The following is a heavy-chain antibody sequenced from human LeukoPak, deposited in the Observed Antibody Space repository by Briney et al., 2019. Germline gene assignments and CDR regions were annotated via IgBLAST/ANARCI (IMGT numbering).Heavy chain of an antibody. J-gene: IGHJ4*02. Sequence: ASVKVSCKASGYTFTGYYMHWVRQAPGQGLEWMGWINPNSGGTNYAQKFRGRVTMTRDTSISTAYMELSRLRSDDTAVYYCATSGIAAAGTPFDYWGQGTLVTVSS. CDR1: GYTFTGYY. V-gene: IGHV1-2*02. D-gene: IGHD6-13*01. CDR2: INPNSGGT. CDR3: ATSGIAAAGTPFDY.